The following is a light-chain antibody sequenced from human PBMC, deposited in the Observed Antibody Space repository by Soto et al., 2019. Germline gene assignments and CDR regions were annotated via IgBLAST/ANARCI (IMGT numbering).Light chain of an antibody. CDR2: GAS. V-gene: IGKV3-20*01. Sequence: EIVLTQSPGTLSLSPGERATLSCRASQSVSSSYLAWYQQKPGQAPRLLIYGASSRATGIPDRFSGSGSGTAFPLTISRREPEDFAVFSCQKYGSSPVTFGQGTKLEIK. J-gene: IGKJ2*01. CDR1: QSVSSSY. CDR3: QKYGSSPVT.